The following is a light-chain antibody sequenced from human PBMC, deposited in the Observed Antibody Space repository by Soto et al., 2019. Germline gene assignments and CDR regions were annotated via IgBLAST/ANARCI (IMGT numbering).Light chain of an antibody. CDR2: DAS. CDR3: QQYNSYPRT. CDR1: QSISSW. Sequence: DIQMTQSPSTLSASVGDRVTITCRASQSISSWLAWYQQKPGKAPKLLIYDASSLESGVPSRFSGRGSGTEFTLTISSLQPDDFATYCCQQYNSYPRTFGQGTKLEIK. V-gene: IGKV1-5*01. J-gene: IGKJ2*01.